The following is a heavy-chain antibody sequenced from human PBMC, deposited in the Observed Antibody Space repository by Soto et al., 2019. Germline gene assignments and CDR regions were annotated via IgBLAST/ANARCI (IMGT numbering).Heavy chain of an antibody. J-gene: IGHJ6*02. CDR1: GDSISSADYY. V-gene: IGHV4-30-4*01. D-gene: IGHD7-27*01. Sequence: PSETLSLTCTVSGDSISSADYYWSWIRQTPGKGLEWIGHIFYSGTTYYNPSLKSRLTIAVDTSKNHFSLRLTSVTAADTAVYSCARDLWGEPALYYYGMDVWGQGTTVTVSS. CDR2: IFYSGTT. CDR3: ARDLWGEPALYYYGMDV.